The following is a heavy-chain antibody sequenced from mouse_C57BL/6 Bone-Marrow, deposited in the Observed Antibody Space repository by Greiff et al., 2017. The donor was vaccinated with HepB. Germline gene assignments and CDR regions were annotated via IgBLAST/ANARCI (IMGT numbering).Heavy chain of an antibody. J-gene: IGHJ2*01. Sequence: EVKLVESGGGLVQPGGSLKLSCAASGFTFSDYYMYWVRQTPEKRLEWVAYISNGGGSTYYPATVKGRFTISSDNAKNTLYLQMSRRKSEDTAMDYCARHADYRDFDDWGQGTTLTVSS. CDR1: GFTFSDYY. V-gene: IGHV5-12*01. D-gene: IGHD5-5*01. CDR3: ARHADYRDFDD. CDR2: ISNGGGST.